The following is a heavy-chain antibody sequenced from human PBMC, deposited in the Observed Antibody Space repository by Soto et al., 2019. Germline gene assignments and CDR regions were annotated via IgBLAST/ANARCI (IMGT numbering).Heavy chain of an antibody. CDR3: ARLRRSDEYYFDY. D-gene: IGHD3-16*01. J-gene: IGHJ4*02. CDR1: GFTFSSYA. Sequence: EVQLLESGGGLVQPGGSLRLSCAASGFTFSSYAMSWVRQAPGKGLEWVSTISGSGDSTYYADSVKGRFTISRDNSKNTLYLQRNSLRAEDTAVYYCARLRRSDEYYFDYWGQGTLVTVSS. CDR2: ISGSGDST. V-gene: IGHV3-23*01.